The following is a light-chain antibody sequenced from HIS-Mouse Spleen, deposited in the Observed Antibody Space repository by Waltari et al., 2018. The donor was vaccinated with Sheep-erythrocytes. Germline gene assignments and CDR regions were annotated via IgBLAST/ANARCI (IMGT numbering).Light chain of an antibody. CDR3: CSYAGSSTPWV. V-gene: IGLV2-23*01. CDR2: EGS. CDR1: SRYVGGLIL. J-gene: IGLJ3*02. Sequence: QSALTQPASVSGSPAQSITISCTGTSRYVGGLILLSRYQQHPGKAPQPMIYEGSKRPSGVSNRFSGSKSGNTASLTISGLQAEDEADYYCCSYAGSSTPWVFGGGTKLTVL.